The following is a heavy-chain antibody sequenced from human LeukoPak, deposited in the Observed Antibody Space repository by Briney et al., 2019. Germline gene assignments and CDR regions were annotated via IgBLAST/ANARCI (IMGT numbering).Heavy chain of an antibody. V-gene: IGHV1-24*01. CDR3: ATEGVSDRDFCYFDY. D-gene: IGHD3-3*01. CDR1: GYTLTELS. Sequence: ASVNVSCKVSGYTLTELSMHWVRQAPGKGLEWMGGFDPEDGETIYAQKFQGRVTMTEDTSIDTAYMELSSLRSEDTAVYYCATEGVSDRDFCYFDYWGQGTLVTVSS. J-gene: IGHJ4*02. CDR2: FDPEDGET.